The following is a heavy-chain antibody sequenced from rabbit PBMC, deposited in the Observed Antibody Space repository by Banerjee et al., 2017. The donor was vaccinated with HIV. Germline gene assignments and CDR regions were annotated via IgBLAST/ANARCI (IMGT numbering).Heavy chain of an antibody. D-gene: IGHD4-2*01. V-gene: IGHV1S45*01. CDR2: IYTGSSGTT. Sequence: QEQLVESGGGLVTLGGSLTLTCTASGIDFSSYGISWVRQAPGKGLEWIACIYTGSSGTTYYASWAKGRFTISKTSSTTVTLQMTSLTAADTATYFCTRNWDLWGQGTLVTVS. J-gene: IGHJ3*01. CDR1: GIDFSSYG. CDR3: TRNWDL.